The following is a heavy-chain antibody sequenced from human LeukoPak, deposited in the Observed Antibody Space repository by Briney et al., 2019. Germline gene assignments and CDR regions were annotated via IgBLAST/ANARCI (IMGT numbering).Heavy chain of an antibody. CDR3: AKGVRLVGV. CDR2: ISYDGSNK. J-gene: IGHJ4*02. D-gene: IGHD6-19*01. CDR1: GFTFSSYG. Sequence: PGGSLRLSCAASGFTFSSYGMHWVRQAPGKGLEWVAVISYDGSNKYYADSVKGRFTISRDNSKNTLYLQMNSRRAEDTAVYYCAKGVRLVGVWGQGTLVTVSS. V-gene: IGHV3-30*18.